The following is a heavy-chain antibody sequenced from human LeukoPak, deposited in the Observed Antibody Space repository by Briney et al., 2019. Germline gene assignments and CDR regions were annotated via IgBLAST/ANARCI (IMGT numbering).Heavy chain of an antibody. CDR2: INPNSGGT. CDR1: GYTFTSYY. J-gene: IGHJ4*02. V-gene: IGHV1-2*02. Sequence: ASVKVSCKASGYTFTSYYMHWVRQAPEQGLEWMGWINPNSGGTNFAQKFQGRVSMTRDTSISTAYMELSRLRSDDTAVYYCARELGSGYYRYFDYWGQGTLVTVSS. D-gene: IGHD3-22*01. CDR3: ARELGSGYYRYFDY.